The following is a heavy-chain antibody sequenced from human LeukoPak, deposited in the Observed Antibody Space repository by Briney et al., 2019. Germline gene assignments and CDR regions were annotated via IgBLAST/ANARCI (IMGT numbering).Heavy chain of an antibody. J-gene: IGHJ4*02. CDR2: INPSGGST. D-gene: IGHD3-3*01. CDR1: GYTFTSYY. CDR3: ARLRSYDFWSGYDLDY. V-gene: IGHV1-46*01. Sequence: ASVNVSCKASGYTFTSYYMHWVRQAPGQGLEWMGIINPSGGSTSYAQKFQGRVTMTRDTSTSTVYMELSSLRSEDTAVYYCARLRSYDFWSGYDLDYWGQGTLVTVSS.